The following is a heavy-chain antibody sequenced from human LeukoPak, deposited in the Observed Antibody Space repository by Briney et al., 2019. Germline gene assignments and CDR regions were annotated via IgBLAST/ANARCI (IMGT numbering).Heavy chain of an antibody. Sequence: GGSLRLSCAASGFTFSTYSMNWVRQAPGKGLEWVSGISGSGGYTYYADSVKGRVTISRDNSKNTLYLQMNSLRAENTAVYYCARDPQSSVVTTYYFDYWGQGTLVTVSS. CDR3: ARDPQSSVVTTYYFDY. D-gene: IGHD2-21*02. V-gene: IGHV3-23*01. CDR1: GFTFSTYS. CDR2: ISGSGGYT. J-gene: IGHJ4*02.